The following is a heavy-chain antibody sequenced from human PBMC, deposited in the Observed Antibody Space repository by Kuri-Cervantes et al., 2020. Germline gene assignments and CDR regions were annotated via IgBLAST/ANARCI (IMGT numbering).Heavy chain of an antibody. V-gene: IGHV3-66*01. J-gene: IGHJ6*02. D-gene: IGHD6-13*01. CDR2: IYSGGST. Sequence: GESLKISCAASGFTVSSNYMSWVRQAPGKGLEWVSVIYSGGSTYYADSVKGRFTISRDNSKNTLYLQMNSLRAEDTAVYYCARDVADRSWYLGYYYYGMDVWGQGTTVTVSS. CDR1: GFTVSSNY. CDR3: ARDVADRSWYLGYYYYGMDV.